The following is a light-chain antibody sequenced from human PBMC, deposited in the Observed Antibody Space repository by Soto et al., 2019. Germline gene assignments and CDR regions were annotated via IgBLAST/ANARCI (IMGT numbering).Light chain of an antibody. CDR3: CSYAGSSTFVV. Sequence: QSALTQPRSVSGSPGQSVTISCTGTSSDVGGYNCVSWYQQHPGKAPKLMIYDVTKRPSGVPDRFSGSKSGDTASLTISGLQADDEADYYCCSYAGSSTFVVFGGGTKLTVL. V-gene: IGLV2-11*01. CDR2: DVT. J-gene: IGLJ2*01. CDR1: SSDVGGYNC.